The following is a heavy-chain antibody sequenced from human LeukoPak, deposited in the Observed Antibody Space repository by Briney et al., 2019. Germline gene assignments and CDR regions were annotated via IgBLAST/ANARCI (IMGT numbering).Heavy chain of an antibody. CDR1: GYTFTSYG. Sequence: GASVKVSCKASGYTFTSYGISWVRQAPGQGLEWMGWISAYNGNTNYAQKLQGRVTMTTDTSTSTAYMELRSLRSDDTAVYYCARGDPYCSGGSCDFDYWGQGTLVTVSS. CDR2: ISAYNGNT. J-gene: IGHJ4*02. V-gene: IGHV1-18*01. D-gene: IGHD2-15*01. CDR3: ARGDPYCSGGSCDFDY.